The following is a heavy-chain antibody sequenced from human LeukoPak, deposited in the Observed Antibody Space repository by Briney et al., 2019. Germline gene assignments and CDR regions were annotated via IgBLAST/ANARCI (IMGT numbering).Heavy chain of an antibody. V-gene: IGHV3-23*01. CDR3: ARARDGYPIGYFDY. Sequence: GGSLRLSCAASGFTFSSFAMSWVRQAPGKGLEWVSVISGSGGSTYYADSVKGRFTISRDNSKNTLYLQMNSLRAEDTAVYYCARARDGYPIGYFDYWGQGTLVTVSS. D-gene: IGHD5-24*01. CDR2: ISGSGGST. J-gene: IGHJ4*02. CDR1: GFTFSSFA.